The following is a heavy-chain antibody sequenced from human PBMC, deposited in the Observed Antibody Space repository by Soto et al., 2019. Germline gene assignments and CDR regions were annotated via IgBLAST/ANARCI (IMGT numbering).Heavy chain of an antibody. CDR3: ARGLNGFWSGQRYYFDY. D-gene: IGHD3-3*01. Sequence: QVQLQESGPGLVKPSQTLSLTCTVSCGSISSGGYYWSCIRQHPGKGLEWIGYIYYSGSTYYNPSLKMRVNLSIDTSKNPFALKLSSVTAADTAVYYCARGLNGFWSGQRYYFDYWGQGTLVTVSS. V-gene: IGHV4-31*03. J-gene: IGHJ4*02. CDR2: IYYSGST. CDR1: CGSISSGGYY.